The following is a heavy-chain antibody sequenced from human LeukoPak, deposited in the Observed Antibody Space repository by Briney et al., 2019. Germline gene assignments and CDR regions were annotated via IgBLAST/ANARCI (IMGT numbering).Heavy chain of an antibody. Sequence: ASVKASCKASGGTFSSYAISWVRQAPGQGLEWMGGIIPIFGTANYAQKFQGRVTITTDESTSTAYMELSSLRSEDTAVYYCARVLRFLEWLGPENYYYMDVWGKGTTVTVSS. J-gene: IGHJ6*03. CDR1: GGTFSSYA. V-gene: IGHV1-69*05. CDR3: ARVLRFLEWLGPENYYYMDV. D-gene: IGHD3-3*01. CDR2: IIPIFGTA.